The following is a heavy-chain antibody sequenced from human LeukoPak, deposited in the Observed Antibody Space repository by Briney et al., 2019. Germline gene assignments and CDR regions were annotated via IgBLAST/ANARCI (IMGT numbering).Heavy chain of an antibody. CDR3: ARGSHVGYCSSTSCLGRFDP. D-gene: IGHD2-2*01. CDR2: INSHGSST. J-gene: IGHJ5*02. V-gene: IGHV3-74*01. CDR1: GFTFSSYW. Sequence: GGSLRLSCAASGFTFSSYWMHWVRQAPGKGLVWVSRINSHGSSTSYADSVKGRFTISRDNSKNTLYLQMNSLRAADTAVYYCARGSHVGYCSSTSCLGRFDPWGQGTLVTVSS.